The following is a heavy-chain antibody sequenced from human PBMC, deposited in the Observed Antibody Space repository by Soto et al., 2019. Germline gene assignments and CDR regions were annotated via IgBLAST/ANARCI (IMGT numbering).Heavy chain of an antibody. J-gene: IGHJ4*02. V-gene: IGHV3-23*01. D-gene: IGHD3-10*01. Sequence: GSLRLSCAASGFTFSNYVMSWVRQAPGRGLEWVSTISGSGVGTYYADSVKGRLTISRDNSKNTLYLHMNSLRADDTAVYYCAKGPWALWCGLYYYWSQRTPDTGSS. CDR1: GFTFSNYV. CDR2: ISGSGVGT. CDR3: AKGPWALWCGLYYY.